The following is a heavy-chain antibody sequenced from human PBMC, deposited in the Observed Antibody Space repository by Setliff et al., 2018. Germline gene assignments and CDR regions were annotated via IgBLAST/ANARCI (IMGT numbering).Heavy chain of an antibody. V-gene: IGHV1-69*10. J-gene: IGHJ4*02. CDR3: ARYLREHISSGYYPIDY. D-gene: IGHD3-22*01. Sequence: SVKVSCKASGGTFSSYAISWVRQAPGQGLEWMGGIIPILGIANYAQKFQGRVTITADESTSTAYMELSSLRSEDTAVYYCARYLREHISSGYYPIDYWGQGTLVTVSS. CDR1: GGTFSSYA. CDR2: IIPILGIA.